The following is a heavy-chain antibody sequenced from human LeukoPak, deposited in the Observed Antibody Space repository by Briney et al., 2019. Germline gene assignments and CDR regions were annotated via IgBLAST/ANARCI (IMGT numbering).Heavy chain of an antibody. CDR1: GGSFSGHY. CDR2: INPSGST. V-gene: IGHV4-34*01. Sequence: PSETLSLTCGVYGGSFSGHYWRWIRQPPGKWLEWIGEINPSGSTNYNQSLKSRVTMSLDTSKNQFSLKVSSVTAADTAIYYCVSVRRGNTIDYWGQGTLVTVSS. J-gene: IGHJ4*02. CDR3: VSVRRGNTIDY. D-gene: IGHD1/OR15-1a*01.